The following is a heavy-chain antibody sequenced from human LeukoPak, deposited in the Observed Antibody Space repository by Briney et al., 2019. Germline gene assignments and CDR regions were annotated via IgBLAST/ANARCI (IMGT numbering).Heavy chain of an antibody. Sequence: ASVKVSCKASGYTFTGYYMHWVRPAPGQGLEWMGWINPNSGGTNYAQKFQGRVTMTRDTSISTAYMELSRLRSDDTAVYYCARGGHHRGYSGYDYPDYWGQGTLVTVSS. J-gene: IGHJ4*02. CDR3: ARGGHHRGYSGYDYPDY. V-gene: IGHV1-2*02. D-gene: IGHD5-12*01. CDR1: GYTFTGYY. CDR2: INPNSGGT.